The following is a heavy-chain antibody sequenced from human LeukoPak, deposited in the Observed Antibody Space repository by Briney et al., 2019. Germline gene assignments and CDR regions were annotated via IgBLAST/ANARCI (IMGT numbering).Heavy chain of an antibody. V-gene: IGHV1-46*01. CDR2: INPSGGSA. CDR3: ASLPMMITFGGVIVRDY. D-gene: IGHD3-16*02. Sequence: APVQVSCKASGYTFTSYYMHWVRQAPGQGLEWMGIINPSGGSASYAQKFQGRVTMTRDTSTSTVYMEMSSLRSEDTAVYYCASLPMMITFGGVIVRDYWGQGTLVTDSS. J-gene: IGHJ4*02. CDR1: GYTFTSYY.